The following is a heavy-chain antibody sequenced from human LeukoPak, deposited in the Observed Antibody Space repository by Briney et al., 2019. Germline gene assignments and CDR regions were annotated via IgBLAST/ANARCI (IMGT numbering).Heavy chain of an antibody. V-gene: IGHV4-59*08. CDR1: GGSISGYY. D-gene: IGHD4-11*01. CDR3: ARSVPSLDYLFDS. Sequence: SGTLSLTCTVSGGSISGYYWTWIPQLPGKGLEWIGYIYNSGITNYNPSLKSRVTVSVDTSKNQFSLRLTSVTAADTAVYYCARSVPSLDYLFDSWGHGTLVTVSS. CDR2: IYNSGIT. J-gene: IGHJ5*01.